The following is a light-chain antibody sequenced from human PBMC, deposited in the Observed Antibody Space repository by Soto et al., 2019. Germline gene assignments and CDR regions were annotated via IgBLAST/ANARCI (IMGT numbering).Light chain of an antibody. CDR3: QQYNNWPPIT. J-gene: IGKJ5*01. V-gene: IGKV3-15*01. CDR2: GAS. CDR1: QSVSSN. Sequence: EIVFTLSPGTLALSTGERATLSCRASQSVSSNLAWYQQKPGQAPRLLIYGASTRATGIPARFSGSGSGTEFTLTISSLQSEDFAVYYCQQYNNWPPITFGQGTRLEI.